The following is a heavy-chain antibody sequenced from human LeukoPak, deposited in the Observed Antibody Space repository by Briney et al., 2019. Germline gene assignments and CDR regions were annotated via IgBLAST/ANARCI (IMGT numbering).Heavy chain of an antibody. V-gene: IGHV1-69*01. D-gene: IGHD3-22*01. CDR1: GGTFSSYA. CDR3: ARAETEIGITMIVETFAAFDI. CDR2: IIPIFGTA. J-gene: IGHJ3*02. Sequence: ASVKVSCKASGGTFSSYAISWVRQAPGQGLEWMGGIIPIFGTANYAQKFQGRVTITADESTSTAYMELSSLRSEDTAVYYCARAETEIGITMIVETFAAFDIWGQGTMVTVSS.